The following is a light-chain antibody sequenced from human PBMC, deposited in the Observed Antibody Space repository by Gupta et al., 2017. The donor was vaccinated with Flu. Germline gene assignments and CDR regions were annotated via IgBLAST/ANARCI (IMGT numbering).Light chain of an antibody. CDR1: SGSIALHS. J-gene: IGLJ3*02. CDR3: QSYEV. V-gene: IGLV6-57*01. Sequence: NFMLTQPHSLSESPGKTVTISCTRNSGSIALHSVHCNQQRPGTPPNTVIYEDNQRPSGVPDRFSGSIDRFSSSDSLNISGLQTEDEADYYCQSYEVFGGGTKLTVL. CDR2: EDN.